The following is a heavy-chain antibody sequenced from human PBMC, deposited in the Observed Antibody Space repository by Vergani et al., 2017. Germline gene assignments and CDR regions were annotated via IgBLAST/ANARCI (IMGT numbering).Heavy chain of an antibody. D-gene: IGHD2-21*01. CDR3: AELYCDDGYSPF. CDR1: GFRFREHG. Sequence: EVQLLESGGGSVQPGESLRLSCVASGFRFREHGMNWVRQAPGKGLEWVSGISGHDHRTLYADSVKGRFIISRDDSKNTLYLQMSSLRVQDTAIYYCAELYCDDGYSPFWGQGTLVTVSS. V-gene: IGHV3-23*01. J-gene: IGHJ4*02. CDR2: ISGHDHRT.